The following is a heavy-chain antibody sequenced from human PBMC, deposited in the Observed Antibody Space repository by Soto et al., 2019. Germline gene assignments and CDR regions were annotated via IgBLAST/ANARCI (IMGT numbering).Heavy chain of an antibody. Sequence: SETLSLTCTVSGGSISSGDYYWSWIRQPPGKGLEWIGYIYYSGSTYYNPSLRSRLTISVDTSKNQFSLKLSSVTAADTAVYCCARLGPTTVPTSYFTGNYNGMYVWANGQRSPSP. V-gene: IGHV4-30-4*01. CDR2: IYYSGST. J-gene: IGHJ6*02. CDR3: ARLGPTTVPTSYFTGNYNGMYV. CDR1: GGSISSGDYY. D-gene: IGHD4-17*01.